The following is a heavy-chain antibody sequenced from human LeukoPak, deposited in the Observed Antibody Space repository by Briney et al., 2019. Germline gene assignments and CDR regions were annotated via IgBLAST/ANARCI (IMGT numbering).Heavy chain of an antibody. CDR2: IWYDGSNK. Sequence: GGSLRLSCAASGFTFSSYGMHWVRQAPGKGLEWVAVIWYDGSNKYYADSVKGRFTISRDNSKNTLYLQMSSLRAEDTAVYYCARDGGDGNNSAGIIDYWGQGTLVTVSS. D-gene: IGHD5-24*01. J-gene: IGHJ4*02. CDR1: GFTFSSYG. V-gene: IGHV3-33*01. CDR3: ARDGGDGNNSAGIIDY.